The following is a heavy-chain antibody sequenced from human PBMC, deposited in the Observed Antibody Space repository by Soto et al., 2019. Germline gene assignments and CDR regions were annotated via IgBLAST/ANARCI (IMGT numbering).Heavy chain of an antibody. Sequence: PSETLSLTCTVSGGSISSYYWSWIRQPAGKGLEWIGRIYTSGSTNYNPSLKSRVTMSVDTSKNQFSLKLSSVTAADTAVYYCARTIAAAGTRAFDIWGQGTMVTVSS. CDR2: IYTSGST. J-gene: IGHJ3*02. CDR1: GGSISSYY. CDR3: ARTIAAAGTRAFDI. D-gene: IGHD6-13*01. V-gene: IGHV4-4*07.